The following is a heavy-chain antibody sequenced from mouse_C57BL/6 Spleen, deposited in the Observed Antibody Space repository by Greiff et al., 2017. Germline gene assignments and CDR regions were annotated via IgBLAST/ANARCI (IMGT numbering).Heavy chain of an antibody. Sequence: EVQRVESGGGLVQPGESLKLSCESNEYEFPSHDMSWVRKTPGKRLELVAAINSDGGSTYYPDTMERRFIITRDNTKKTLYLQMSSLRSEDTALYYCARRGSTSYAMDYWGQGTSVTVSS. J-gene: IGHJ4*01. D-gene: IGHD5-1*01. CDR3: ARRGSTSYAMDY. V-gene: IGHV5-2*01. CDR1: EYEFPSHD. CDR2: INSDGGST.